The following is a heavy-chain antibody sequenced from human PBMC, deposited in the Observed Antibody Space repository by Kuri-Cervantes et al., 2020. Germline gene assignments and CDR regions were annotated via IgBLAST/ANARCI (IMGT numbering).Heavy chain of an antibody. CDR1: GYTFTSYG. V-gene: IGHV1-18*01. D-gene: IGHD2-2*02. Sequence: SVKVSCKASGYTFTSYGISWVRQAPGQGLEWMGWISAYNGNTNYAQKLQGRVTMTTDTSTSTAYMELRSLRSDDTAVYYCARDHIQLLLYPSLCDYWGQGTLVTVSS. J-gene: IGHJ4*02. CDR3: ARDHIQLLLYPSLCDY. CDR2: ISAYNGNT.